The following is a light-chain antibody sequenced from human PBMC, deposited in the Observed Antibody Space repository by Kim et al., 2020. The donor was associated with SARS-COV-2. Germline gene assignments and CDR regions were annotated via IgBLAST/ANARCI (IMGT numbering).Light chain of an antibody. CDR1: SSDVGRYNL. CDR2: EVS. Sequence: QSITISCTGTSSDVGRYNLVSWYQQHPGKAPKLMIYEVSKRPSGVSKRFSGSKSGNTASLTISGLQAEDEADYYCCSYAGSSTFVVFGGGTQLTVL. CDR3: CSYAGSSTFVV. V-gene: IGLV2-23*02. J-gene: IGLJ2*01.